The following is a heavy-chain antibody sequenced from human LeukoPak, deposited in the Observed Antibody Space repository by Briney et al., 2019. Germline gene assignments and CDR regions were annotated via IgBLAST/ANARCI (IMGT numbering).Heavy chain of an antibody. J-gene: IGHJ4*02. V-gene: IGHV4-59*01. D-gene: IGHD6-6*01. CDR3: ARLLGTGSSFDY. Sequence: SETLSLTCTVPGGSISSYHWSWIRQPPGKGLEYIGHIYYSGSTTYNPSLKSRVAISVDTSKNQFSLKMRSVTAADTAVYYCARLLGTGSSFDYWGQGTLVTVSS. CDR1: GGSISSYH. CDR2: IYYSGST.